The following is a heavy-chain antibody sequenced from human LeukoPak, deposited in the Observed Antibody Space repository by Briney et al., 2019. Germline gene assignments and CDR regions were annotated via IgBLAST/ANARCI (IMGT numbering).Heavy chain of an antibody. J-gene: IGHJ4*02. CDR2: IYYSGST. D-gene: IGHD3-9*01. CDR3: ASDRLRFFDWCY. CDR1: GGSISSSSFH. Sequence: PSETLSLTCTVSGGSISSSSFHWGCIRQPPGKGLEWIGSIYYSGSTYYNPSLKSRVTISVDTSKNQFSLKLSSVTAADTAVYYCASDRLRFFDWCYWGQGTLVTVSS. V-gene: IGHV4-39*01.